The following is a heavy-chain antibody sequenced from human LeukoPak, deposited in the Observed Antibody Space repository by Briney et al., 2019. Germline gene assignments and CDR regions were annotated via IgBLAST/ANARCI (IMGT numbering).Heavy chain of an antibody. V-gene: IGHV1-18*01. CDR2: ISAYNGNT. Sequence: ASVKVSCKASGYTFTSYGISWVRQAPGQGLEWMGWISAYNGNTNYARKLQGRVTMTTDTSTSTAYMELSSLRSEDTAVYYCARDSPYCGGDCSFDYWGQGTLVTVSS. D-gene: IGHD2-21*02. J-gene: IGHJ4*02. CDR3: ARDSPYCGGDCSFDY. CDR1: GYTFTSYG.